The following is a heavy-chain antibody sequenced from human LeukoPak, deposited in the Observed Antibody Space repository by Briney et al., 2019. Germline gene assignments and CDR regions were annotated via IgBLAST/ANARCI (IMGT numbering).Heavy chain of an antibody. CDR3: ARGGKYYYDSSGYYSDWYFDL. D-gene: IGHD3-22*01. J-gene: IGHJ2*01. Sequence: ASVKVSCKASGYTFTSYDINWVRQATGQGLEWVGWMNPNSGNTGYAQKFQGRVTMTRNTSISTAYMELSSLRSEDTAVYYCARGGKYYYDSSGYYSDWYFDLWGRGTLVTVSS. CDR1: GYTFTSYD. CDR2: MNPNSGNT. V-gene: IGHV1-8*01.